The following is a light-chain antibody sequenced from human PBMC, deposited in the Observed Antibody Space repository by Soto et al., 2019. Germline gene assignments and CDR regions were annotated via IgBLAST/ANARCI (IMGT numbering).Light chain of an antibody. Sequence: QSFMTQPPSGSGTPGQRITISCSGSAPNIGSNTVNWYQHLPGMAPKLLIHNNNERPLGVPDRFSGSKSGTSGSLAIRGLQSEDEAEYYCARWDDSLSGYGFGSGSKVTVL. CDR1: APNIGSNT. CDR3: ARWDDSLSGYG. J-gene: IGLJ1*01. V-gene: IGLV1-44*01. CDR2: NNN.